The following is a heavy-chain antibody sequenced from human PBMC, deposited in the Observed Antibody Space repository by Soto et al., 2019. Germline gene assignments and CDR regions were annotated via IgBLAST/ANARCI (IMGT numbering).Heavy chain of an antibody. D-gene: IGHD3-10*01. CDR1: GGSISSYY. CDR3: ASISITMVRGVIISAWFDP. J-gene: IGHJ5*02. CDR2: IYYSGST. V-gene: IGHV4-59*01. Sequence: PSETLSLTCTVSGGSISSYYWSWIRQPPGKGLEWIGYIYYSGSTNYNPSIKSRVTISVDTSKNQFSLKLSSVTAADTAVYYCASISITMVRGVIISAWFDPWGQGTLVTVSS.